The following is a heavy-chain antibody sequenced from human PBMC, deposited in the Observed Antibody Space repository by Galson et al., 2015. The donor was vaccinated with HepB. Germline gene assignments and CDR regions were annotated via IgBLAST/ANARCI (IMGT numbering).Heavy chain of an antibody. CDR2: IYWNDDK. J-gene: IGHJ4*02. CDR3: AHWGNGDYVDY. CDR1: GFSLSTSGMG. V-gene: IGHV2-5*01. D-gene: IGHD4-17*01. Sequence: PALVKPTQTLTLTCTFSGFSLSTSGMGVGWLRQPPGKALEWLALIYWNDDKRYNPSLMSRLTITKDTSKNQVVLTMTNMDPVDTATYYCAHWGNGDYVDYWGQGTLVTVSS.